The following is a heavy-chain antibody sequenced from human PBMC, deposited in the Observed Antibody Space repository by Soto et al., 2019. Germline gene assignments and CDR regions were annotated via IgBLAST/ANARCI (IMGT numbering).Heavy chain of an antibody. J-gene: IGHJ4*02. CDR1: GYTFTSYA. V-gene: IGHV1-18*01. CDR3: ARDSPPVDY. CDR2: ISAYNGHT. Sequence: QVQLVQSGAEVKKPGASVKVSCKASGYTFTSYAISWVRQAPGQGLEWMGWISAYNGHTKYAQMLQGRVTMTTDTSTSTADMELRSLRSDDTAVYYGARDSPPVDYWGQGTLVTVSS.